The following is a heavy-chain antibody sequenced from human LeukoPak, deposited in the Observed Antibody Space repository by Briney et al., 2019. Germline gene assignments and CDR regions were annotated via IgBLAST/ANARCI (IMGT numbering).Heavy chain of an antibody. CDR1: GDSVSSKNAV. CDR2: TYYRSTWYN. D-gene: IGHD5-24*01. V-gene: IGHV6-1*01. CDR3: ARGWLQLKDAFDI. J-gene: IGHJ3*02. Sequence: SQTLSLTCAISGDSVSSKNAVWNWIRQSPSRGLEWLGRTYYRSTWYNDYAVSVRSRITINPDTSKNQFSLQLNSVTPEDTAVYYCARGWLQLKDAFDIWGQGTMVTVSS.